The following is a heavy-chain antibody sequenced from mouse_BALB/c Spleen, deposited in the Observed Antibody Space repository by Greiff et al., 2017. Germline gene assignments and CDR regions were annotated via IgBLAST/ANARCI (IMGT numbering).Heavy chain of an antibody. CDR3: ARGNRNYYGSSYFDD. D-gene: IGHD1-1*01. V-gene: IGHV1-39*01. CDR1: GYSFTDYI. Sequence: VQLQQTGPELVKPGASVKISCKASGYSFTDYIMLWVKQSHGKSLEWIGNINPYYGSTSYNLKFKGKATLTVDKSSSTAYMQLNSLTSEDSAVYYCARGNRNYYGSSYFDDWGQGTTLTVSS. CDR2: INPYYGST. J-gene: IGHJ2*01.